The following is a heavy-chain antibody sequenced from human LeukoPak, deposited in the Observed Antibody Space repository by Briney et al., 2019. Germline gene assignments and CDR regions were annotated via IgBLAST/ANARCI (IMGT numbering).Heavy chain of an antibody. CDR1: GGSISPFY. D-gene: IGHD2-21*02. V-gene: IGHV4-59*01. J-gene: IGHJ3*02. Sequence: SETLSLTCTVSGGSISPFYLSWIRQPPGKGLEWIGNIFHTGTTNYNPSLSSRLTISVDRSRNDFSLNLRSVTAADTAVYYCVRARDMAFDIWGLGTMVTVSS. CDR3: VRARDMAFDI. CDR2: IFHTGTT.